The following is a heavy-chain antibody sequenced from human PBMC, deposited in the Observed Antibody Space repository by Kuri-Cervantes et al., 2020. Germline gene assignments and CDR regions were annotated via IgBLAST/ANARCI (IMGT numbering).Heavy chain of an antibody. Sequence: GGSLRLSCAVSGDTFSSDWMHWVRHTPGKGLAWIPRINSDGNSPVYADSVKGRFTISRDNAKNTLYLEMTSLRAEDTAVYYCANKYNLQNWGQGTLVTVSS. CDR2: INSDGNSP. J-gene: IGHJ4*02. D-gene: IGHD1-14*01. V-gene: IGHV3-74*03. CDR1: GDTFSSDW. CDR3: ANKYNLQN.